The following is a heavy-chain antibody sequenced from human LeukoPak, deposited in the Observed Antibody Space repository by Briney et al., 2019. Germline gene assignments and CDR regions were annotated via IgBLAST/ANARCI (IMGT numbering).Heavy chain of an antibody. J-gene: IGHJ4*02. CDR1: GFTLSRYS. Sequence: GGSLRLSCAASGFTLSRYSMNWVRQAPGKGLEWVSSISSGSSYIYYAGSVKGRFTISRDNAKNSLYLQMNSLRAEDTAMYYCARHLSGVTGYTYGRGIDYWGQGTLVTVSS. V-gene: IGHV3-21*01. D-gene: IGHD5-18*01. CDR2: ISSGSSYI. CDR3: ARHLSGVTGYTYGRGIDY.